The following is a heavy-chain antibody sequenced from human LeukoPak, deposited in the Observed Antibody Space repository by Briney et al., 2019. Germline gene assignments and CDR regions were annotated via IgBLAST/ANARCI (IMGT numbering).Heavy chain of an antibody. CDR2: INPSGGST. V-gene: IGHV1-46*01. Sequence: ASVKVSCKASGYTFTSYYMHWVRQAPGQGLEWMGIINPSGGSTSYAQKFQGRVTLTRDTSTSTVYMDLSSLRSEDTAVYYCARCQRGLTTVTTLDYWGQGTLVTVAS. D-gene: IGHD4-17*01. CDR1: GYTFTSYY. CDR3: ARCQRGLTTVTTLDY. J-gene: IGHJ4*02.